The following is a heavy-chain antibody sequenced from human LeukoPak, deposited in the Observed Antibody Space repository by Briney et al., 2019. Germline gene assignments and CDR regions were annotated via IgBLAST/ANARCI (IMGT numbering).Heavy chain of an antibody. CDR3: SKLNSYGDY. V-gene: IGHV3-23*01. J-gene: IGHJ4*02. CDR1: GFTFRNHG. CDR2: ISGSGGST. Sequence: GGSLRLSCAVAGFTFRNHGVSWVGQAPGKGLQWVSTISGSGGSTYYADSVKGRFTIFRDNSKNMVYLQMDSLRAEDTATYYCSKLNSYGDYWRQGTLVTISS. D-gene: IGHD5-18*01.